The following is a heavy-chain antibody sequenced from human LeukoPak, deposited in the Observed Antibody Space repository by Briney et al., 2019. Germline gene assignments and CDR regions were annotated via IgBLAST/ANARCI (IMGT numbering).Heavy chain of an antibody. Sequence: ASVTVSFTSSGYTFTTYGISWVRQAPGQGLEWMGWITTYNGKTDYADKLQDRVTMTIDTSTSTAYMELRSLRSDHTAVYYCARDSSTIFGVVAHHYWGQGTLVTVSS. CDR2: ITTYNGKT. J-gene: IGHJ4*02. CDR3: ARDSSTIFGVVAHHY. D-gene: IGHD3-3*01. V-gene: IGHV1-18*01. CDR1: GYTFTTYG.